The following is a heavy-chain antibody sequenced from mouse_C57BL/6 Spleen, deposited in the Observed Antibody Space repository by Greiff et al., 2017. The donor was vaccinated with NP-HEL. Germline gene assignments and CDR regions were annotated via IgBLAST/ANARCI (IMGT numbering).Heavy chain of an antibody. V-gene: IGHV5-4*01. CDR2: ISDGGSYT. CDR3: ARGPYYSNLDY. CDR1: GFTFSSYA. Sequence: DVHLVESGGGLVKPGGSLKLSCAASGFTFSSYAMSWVRQTPEKRLEWVATISDGGSYTYYPDNVKGRFTISRDNAKNNLYLQMSHLKSEDTAMYYCARGPYYSNLDYWGQGTTLTVSS. D-gene: IGHD2-5*01. J-gene: IGHJ2*01.